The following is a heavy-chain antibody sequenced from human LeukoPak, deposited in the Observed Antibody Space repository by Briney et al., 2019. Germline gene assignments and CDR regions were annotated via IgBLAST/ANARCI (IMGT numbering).Heavy chain of an antibody. V-gene: IGHV1-18*01. D-gene: IGHD3-22*01. CDR3: ARQVLIVGGRYGMDV. CDR2: ISPYRGDT. Sequence: ASVKLTCQASGYTFSSYGISWVRQAPGQGIEWMGWISPYRGDTEYAQKIQGRVSMTKDTSTSTDYMELRSLRSDDTSVYYCARQVLIVGGRYGMDVWGQGSTVAVCS. CDR1: GYTFSSYG. J-gene: IGHJ6*02.